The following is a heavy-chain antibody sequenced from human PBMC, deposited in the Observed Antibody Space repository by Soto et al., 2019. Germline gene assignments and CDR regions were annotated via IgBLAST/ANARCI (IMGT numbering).Heavy chain of an antibody. J-gene: IGHJ4*02. CDR3: TRDPRITDF. Sequence: QVRLVESGGGLVKPEGSLTLSCSASGFSLGDYYMPWISQAPGKGLELLSYINPGGDVIKYVDSVKGRFTIYRDNAKNSLYLHMNNLRAEDKAVYYCTRDPRITDFWGQGTLVTVSS. V-gene: IGHV3-11*01. CDR1: GFSLGDYY. D-gene: IGHD3-16*01. CDR2: INPGGDVI.